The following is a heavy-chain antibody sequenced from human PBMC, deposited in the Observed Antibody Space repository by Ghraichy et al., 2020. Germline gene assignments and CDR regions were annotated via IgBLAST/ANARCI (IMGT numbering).Heavy chain of an antibody. J-gene: IGHJ5*02. D-gene: IGHD2-8*02. CDR2: IYYSGST. V-gene: IGHV4-39*01. CDR1: GDSINNSDYY. CDR3: ATGGLGFDP. Sequence: SQTLSLTCAVSGDSINNSDYYWGWIRRPPGKGLEWIGNIYYSGSTYYNPSLESRVTISVDTSRNQMSLRLTSVTAADTAVYYCATGGLGFDPWGQGTLVSVSS.